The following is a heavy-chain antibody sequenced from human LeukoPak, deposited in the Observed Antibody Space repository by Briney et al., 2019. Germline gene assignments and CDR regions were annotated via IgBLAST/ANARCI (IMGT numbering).Heavy chain of an antibody. Sequence: GGSLRLSCVASGFTFSSYSMNWVRQAPGKGLEWVSSSSSSSYILYADSVKGRFTISRDNAKNSLFLQINSLRAEDTAVYYCARQGPYGDYSHWGQGTMVTVSS. CDR2: SSSSSYI. CDR3: ARQGPYGDYSH. CDR1: GFTFSSYS. D-gene: IGHD4-17*01. V-gene: IGHV3-21*01. J-gene: IGHJ4*02.